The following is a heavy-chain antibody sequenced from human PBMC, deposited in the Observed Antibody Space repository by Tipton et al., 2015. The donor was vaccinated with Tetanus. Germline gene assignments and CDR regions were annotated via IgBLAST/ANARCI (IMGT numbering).Heavy chain of an antibody. J-gene: IGHJ4*02. CDR2: INPNSGST. CDR1: GYTFTGYY. CDR3: ARDGYSSGYYG. Sequence: QVQLVQSGAEVKKPGASVKVSCKASGYTFTGYYMHWVRQAPGQGLEWMGWINPNSGSTNYAQKFQGRVTMTRDTSISTAYMELSRLRSDDTAVYYCARDGYSSGYYGWGQGTLVTVSS. D-gene: IGHD3-22*01. V-gene: IGHV1-2*02.